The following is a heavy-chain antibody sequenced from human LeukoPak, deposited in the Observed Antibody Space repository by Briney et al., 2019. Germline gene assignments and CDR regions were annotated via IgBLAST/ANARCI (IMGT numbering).Heavy chain of an antibody. CDR2: IIPIFGTA. V-gene: IGHV1-69*13. CDR1: GYTFTSYA. CDR3: ARDLSGDAVAPVRGYYYGMDV. Sequence: ASVKVSCKASGYTFTSYAMNWVRQAPGQGLEWMGGIIPIFGTANYAQKFQGRVTITADESTSTAYMELSSLRSEDTAVYYCARDLSGDAVAPVRGYYYGMDVWGQGTTVTVSS. J-gene: IGHJ6*02. D-gene: IGHD6-19*01.